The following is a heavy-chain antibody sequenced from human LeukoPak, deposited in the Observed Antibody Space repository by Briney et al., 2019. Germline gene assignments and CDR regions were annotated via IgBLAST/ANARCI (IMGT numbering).Heavy chain of an antibody. CDR3: ARVVSRGVVPAAMGY. J-gene: IGHJ4*02. CDR2: INPNSGGT. Sequence: EASVKVSCKASGYTFTGYYMHWVRQAPGQGLEWMGWINPNSGGTNYAQKFQGRVTMTRDTSISTAYMELSRLRSDDTDVYYCARVVSRGVVPAAMGYWGQGTLVTVSS. V-gene: IGHV1-2*02. D-gene: IGHD2-2*01. CDR1: GYTFTGYY.